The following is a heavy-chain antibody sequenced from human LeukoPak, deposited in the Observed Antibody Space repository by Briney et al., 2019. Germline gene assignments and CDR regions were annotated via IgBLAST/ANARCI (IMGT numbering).Heavy chain of an antibody. J-gene: IGHJ3*01. D-gene: IGHD3-10*02. CDR2: IWYDGSNG. V-gene: IGHV3-33*01. CDR1: GFSFSNSG. Sequence: GGSLRLSCEASGFSFSNSGMHWVRQAPGKGLEWVAVIWYDGSNGYYADAVKGRFTISRDNSKNTVHLQMNSLRVEDTSVYFCAREISMFVNAFDLWGQGTLVTVTS. CDR3: AREISMFVNAFDL.